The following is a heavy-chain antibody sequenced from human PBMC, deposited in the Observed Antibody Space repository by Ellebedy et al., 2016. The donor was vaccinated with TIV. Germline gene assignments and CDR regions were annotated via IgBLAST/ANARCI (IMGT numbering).Heavy chain of an antibody. J-gene: IGHJ6*02. Sequence: PGGSLRLSCAASGLTFGSYAMNWVRQAPGKGLKWVSAITFSGRSTYYAYSVRGRFTISRDNSKSLLFLEMNSLRAKDAAVYYCAKGYGRYFGSGSYYTYAMDVWGQGTTVIVSS. CDR3: AKGYGRYFGSGSYYTYAMDV. CDR2: ITFSGRST. CDR1: GLTFGSYA. D-gene: IGHD3-10*01. V-gene: IGHV3-23*01.